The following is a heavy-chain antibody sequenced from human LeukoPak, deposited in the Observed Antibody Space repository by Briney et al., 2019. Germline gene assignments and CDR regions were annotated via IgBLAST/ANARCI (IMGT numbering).Heavy chain of an antibody. V-gene: IGHV4-30-4*01. Sequence: SETLSLTCTVSGGSLSSGDYYWSWIRQPPGKGLEWIGYIYYSGSTYYNPSLKSRVTISVDTSKNQFSLKLCSVTAADTAVYYCARGSDCSSTSCLTDAFDIWGQGTMVTVSS. CDR2: IYYSGST. D-gene: IGHD2-2*01. J-gene: IGHJ3*02. CDR3: ARGSDCSSTSCLTDAFDI. CDR1: GGSLSSGDYY.